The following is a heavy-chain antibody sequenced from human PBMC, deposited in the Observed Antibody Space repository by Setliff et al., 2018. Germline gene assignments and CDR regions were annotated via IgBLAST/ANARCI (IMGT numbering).Heavy chain of an antibody. J-gene: IGHJ3*02. D-gene: IGHD2-15*01. CDR2: IRSKAYGGTT. CDR1: GFTLGDYA. V-gene: IGHV3-49*04. Sequence: PGGSLRLSCTASGFTLGDYAMSWVRQAPGKGLEWVGFIRSKAYGGTTEYAASVKGRFTISRDDSKSIAYLQMNSLKTEDTAVYYCTRGYCSGGSCYWDDAFDIWGQGTMVTVSS. CDR3: TRGYCSGGSCYWDDAFDI.